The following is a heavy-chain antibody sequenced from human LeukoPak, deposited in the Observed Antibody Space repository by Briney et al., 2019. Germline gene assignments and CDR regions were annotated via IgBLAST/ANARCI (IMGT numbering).Heavy chain of an antibody. J-gene: IGHJ4*02. CDR3: ARVKDGYNDF. D-gene: IGHD5-24*01. Sequence: SETLSLTCTVSGGSIGSYYWSSIRQPPGKGLEWIGYIYYSGSTNYNPSLKSRVTISVDTSKNQFSLKLSSVSAADTAVYYCARVKDGYNDFCGQGTLVTVSS. CDR1: GGSIGSYY. CDR2: IYYSGST. V-gene: IGHV4-59*01.